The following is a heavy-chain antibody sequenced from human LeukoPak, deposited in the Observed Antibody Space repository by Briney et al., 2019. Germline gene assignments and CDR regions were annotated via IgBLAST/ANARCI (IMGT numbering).Heavy chain of an antibody. Sequence: GGSLRLSCAASGFTFSSYSMNWVRQAPGKGLEWVSSTSSSSSYIYYVDSVKGRFTISRDNAKNSLYLQMNSLRAEDTAVYYCARDENGDYYFDYWGQGTLVTVSS. D-gene: IGHD4-17*01. J-gene: IGHJ4*02. CDR1: GFTFSSYS. V-gene: IGHV3-21*01. CDR2: TSSSSSYI. CDR3: ARDENGDYYFDY.